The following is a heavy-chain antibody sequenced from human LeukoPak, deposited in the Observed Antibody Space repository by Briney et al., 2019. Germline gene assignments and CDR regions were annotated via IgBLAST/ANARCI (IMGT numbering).Heavy chain of an antibody. J-gene: IGHJ4*02. CDR1: GFTFSSYA. CDR2: ISNSGSST. Sequence: TEGSLRLSCAASGFTFSSYAMSWVRQAPGKGLEWVSAISNSGSSTYCADSVKGRFTISRDTSKNTLYLQMNSLRAEDTAVYYCAKGRTLDYWGQGTLVTVSS. CDR3: AKGRTLDY. V-gene: IGHV3-23*01.